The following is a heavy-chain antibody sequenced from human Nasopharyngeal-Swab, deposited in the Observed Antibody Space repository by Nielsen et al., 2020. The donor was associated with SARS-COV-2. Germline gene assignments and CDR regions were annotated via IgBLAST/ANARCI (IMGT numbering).Heavy chain of an antibody. V-gene: IGHV1-18*01. J-gene: IGHJ4*02. D-gene: IGHD1-1*01. CDR2: ISAYNGNT. CDR1: VYTFTSYG. Sequence: ASVKVSCKASVYTFTSYGISWVRQAPGQGLEWMGWISAYNGNTNYAQKLQGRVNMTTDTSTSTAYMELRSLRSDDTAVYYCARDPSTLRGGNWFDYWGQGTLVTVSS. CDR3: ARDPSTLRGGNWFDY.